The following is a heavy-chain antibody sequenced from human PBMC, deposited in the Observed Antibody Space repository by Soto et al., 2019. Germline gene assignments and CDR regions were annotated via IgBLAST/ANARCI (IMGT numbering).Heavy chain of an antibody. J-gene: IGHJ5*02. CDR2: VYFSGST. CDR1: GYSVSSGDYY. D-gene: IGHD3-16*01. Sequence: XETLSLTFSVSGYSVSSGDYYWSWIRQPPGKGLEWIGHVYFSGSTNYIPSLKSRLTMSVDTAKNQFSLKLNSVTAADTAVYYCARIPVDTYMIYWSDHWGQGSQVTVSS. V-gene: IGHV4-61*08. CDR3: ARIPVDTYMIYWSDH.